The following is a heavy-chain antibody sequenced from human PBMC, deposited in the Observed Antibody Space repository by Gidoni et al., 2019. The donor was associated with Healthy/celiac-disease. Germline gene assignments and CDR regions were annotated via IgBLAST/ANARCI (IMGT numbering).Heavy chain of an antibody. CDR2: IIPIFGTA. CDR3: ARVPNWNYWGWFDP. V-gene: IGHV1-69*01. D-gene: IGHD1-7*01. Sequence: QVQLVQSGAEVKKPGSSVKVSCKASGGTFSSHAISWVRQAPGQGLEWMGVIIPIFGTANYAQKFQGRVTITADESTSTAYMELSSLRSEDTAVYYCARVPNWNYWGWFDPWGQGTLVTVSS. CDR1: GGTFSSHA. J-gene: IGHJ5*02.